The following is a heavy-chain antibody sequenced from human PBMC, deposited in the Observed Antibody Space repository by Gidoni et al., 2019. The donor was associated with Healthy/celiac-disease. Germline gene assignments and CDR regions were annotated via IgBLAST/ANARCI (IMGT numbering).Heavy chain of an antibody. V-gene: IGHV3-7*03. Sequence: EVQLVEYGGGLVQPGGSLRLSCAASGFTVSSYWMSWVRQAPGKGLELVANIKQDGSEKYYVDSVKGRFTISRDNAKNSLYLQMNSLRAEDTAVYYCARVYYYDSSGYYYWGQGTLVTVSS. J-gene: IGHJ4*02. CDR2: IKQDGSEK. CDR3: ARVYYYDSSGYYY. D-gene: IGHD3-22*01. CDR1: GFTVSSYW.